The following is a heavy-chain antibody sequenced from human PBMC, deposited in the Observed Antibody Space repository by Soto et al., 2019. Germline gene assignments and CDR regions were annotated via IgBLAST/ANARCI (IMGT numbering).Heavy chain of an antibody. J-gene: IGHJ6*02. CDR1: GFTFSSYS. Sequence: LSCAASGFTFSSYSMNWVRQAPGKGLEWVSSISSSSSYIYYADSVKGRFTISRDNAKNSLYLQMNSLRAEDTAVYYCARAAWVVILYYYYGMDVWGQGTTVTVSS. CDR2: ISSSSSYI. V-gene: IGHV3-21*01. CDR3: ARAAWVVILYYYYGMDV. D-gene: IGHD2-15*01.